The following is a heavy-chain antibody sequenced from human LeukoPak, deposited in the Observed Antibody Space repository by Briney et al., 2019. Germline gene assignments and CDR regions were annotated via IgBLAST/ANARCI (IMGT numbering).Heavy chain of an antibody. Sequence: SETLSLTCTVSGGSISSYYWSWIRQPAGKGLEWIGRIYTSGSTNYNPSLKSRVTMSVDTSKNQFSLKLSSVTAADTAVYYCARVRYYGSGSYTYYFDYWGQGTLVTVSS. V-gene: IGHV4-4*07. CDR1: GGSISSYY. J-gene: IGHJ4*02. D-gene: IGHD3-10*01. CDR2: IYTSGST. CDR3: ARVRYYGSGSYTYYFDY.